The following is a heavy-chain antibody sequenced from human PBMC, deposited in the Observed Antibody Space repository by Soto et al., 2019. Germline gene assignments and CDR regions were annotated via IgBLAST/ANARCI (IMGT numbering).Heavy chain of an antibody. CDR1: GGSISSGGYS. D-gene: IGHD3-22*01. CDR2: IYDSGSS. J-gene: IGHJ4*02. Sequence: SETLSLTCAVSGGSISSGGYSWSWIRQPPGKGLEWIGYIYDSGSSYYNPSLKSRVTISLDRSKNQFSLKLSSVTAADTAVYYCAGVRDYYDSSGPFDYWGQGTLVTVSS. V-gene: IGHV4-30-2*01. CDR3: AGVRDYYDSSGPFDY.